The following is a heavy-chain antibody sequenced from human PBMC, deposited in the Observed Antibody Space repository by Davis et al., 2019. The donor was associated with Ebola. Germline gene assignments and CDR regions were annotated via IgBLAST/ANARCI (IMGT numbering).Heavy chain of an antibody. CDR2: VSYDGSNK. J-gene: IGHJ4*02. V-gene: IGHV3-30*04. CDR1: GFTFSLYA. CDR3: AKVESPGY. Sequence: PGGSLRLSCAASGFTFSLYAMHWVRQAPGKGLEWVAVVSYDGSNKYYADSVKGRFTISRDNSKNTLYLQMNSLRAEDTAVYYCAKVESPGYWGQGTLVTVSS. D-gene: IGHD5-24*01.